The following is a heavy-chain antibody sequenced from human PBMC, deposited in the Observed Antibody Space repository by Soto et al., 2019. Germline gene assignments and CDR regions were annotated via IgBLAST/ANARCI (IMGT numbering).Heavy chain of an antibody. CDR1: GGSFSGYY. D-gene: IGHD2-15*01. CDR2: INPTGST. V-gene: IGHV4-34*01. J-gene: IGHJ6*03. Sequence: SETLSLTCAVYGGSFSGYYWSWIRQPPGKGLEWIGEINPTGSTNYNPSLKSRVTISVDTSKNQFSLKLSSVTAADTAVYYCARGLYCSGGSCYGNYYYMDVWGKGTTVTVS. CDR3: ARGLYCSGGSCYGNYYYMDV.